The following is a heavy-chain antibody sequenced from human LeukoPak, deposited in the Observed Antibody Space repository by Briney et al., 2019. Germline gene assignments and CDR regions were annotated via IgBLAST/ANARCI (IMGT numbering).Heavy chain of an antibody. D-gene: IGHD3-10*01. CDR2: ISSSGNTI. J-gene: IGHJ3*02. CDR3: ARTKTLTIRPFDI. V-gene: IGHV3-48*04. CDR1: GFTFSSYW. Sequence: GGSLRLSCAASGFTFSSYWMHWVRQAPGKGLEWVSYISSSGNTIYYADSVKGRFTISRDNAKNSLYLQMNSLRAEDTAVYFCARTKTLTIRPFDIWGQGTMVTVSS.